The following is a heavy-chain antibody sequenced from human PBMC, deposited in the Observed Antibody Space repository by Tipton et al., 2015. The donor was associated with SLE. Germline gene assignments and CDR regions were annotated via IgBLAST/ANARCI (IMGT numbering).Heavy chain of an antibody. V-gene: IGHV4-4*07. CDR1: GGSMSDHY. CDR3: AREAHDYDFWSGYYSGRWFDP. Sequence: TLSLTCSVSGGSMSDHYWSWIRQPAGSGLEWIGRIYPSGSTNYNPSLRSRAAMSVDTSKSHFSLKLTSVTAADTAVYYCAREAHDYDFWSGYYSGRWFDPWGQGTLVTVSS. J-gene: IGHJ5*02. CDR2: IYPSGST. D-gene: IGHD3-3*01.